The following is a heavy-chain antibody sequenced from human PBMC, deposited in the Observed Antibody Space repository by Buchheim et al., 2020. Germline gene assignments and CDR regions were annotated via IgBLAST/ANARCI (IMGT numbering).Heavy chain of an antibody. V-gene: IGHV4-34*01. J-gene: IGHJ4*02. Sequence: QVQLQQWGAGLLKPSETLSLTCAVNGGSFSGYYWSWIRQSPGKGLEWIGDINHTGSTNSRPSLRSRVTISVDTSKNQFSLNLSSVIAADMAVYYCARRGYYHGSGSFDYWGQGTL. CDR1: GGSFSGYY. CDR3: ARRGYYHGSGSFDY. D-gene: IGHD3-10*01. CDR2: INHTGST.